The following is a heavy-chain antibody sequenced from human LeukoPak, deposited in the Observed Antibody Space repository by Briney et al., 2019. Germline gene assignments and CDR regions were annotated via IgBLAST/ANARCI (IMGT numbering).Heavy chain of an antibody. CDR1: GFTFSSYN. D-gene: IGHD6-13*01. Sequence: PGGCLRLSCAASGFTFSSYNMNWVRQAPGKGLEWVSSISSSSAYIYYADSVKGRFTISRDNAKNSLYLQMNSLRAEDTAVYYCARDRLIAAAGTNDAFDIWGQGTMVTVSS. J-gene: IGHJ3*02. CDR2: ISSSSAYI. CDR3: ARDRLIAAAGTNDAFDI. V-gene: IGHV3-21*01.